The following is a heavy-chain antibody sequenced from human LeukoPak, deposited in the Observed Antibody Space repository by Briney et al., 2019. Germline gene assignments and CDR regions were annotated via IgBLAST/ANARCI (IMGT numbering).Heavy chain of an antibody. J-gene: IGHJ4*02. V-gene: IGHV4-59*01. CDR3: ARAPHYYGSVYYFDY. Sequence: PSETLSLTCTVSGGSISSYYWSWIRQPPGKGLEWIGYIYYSGSINYNPSLKSRATISVDTSKNQFSLKLSSVTAADTAVYYCARAPHYYGSVYYFDYWGQGTLVTVSS. D-gene: IGHD3-10*01. CDR1: GGSISSYY. CDR2: IYYSGSI.